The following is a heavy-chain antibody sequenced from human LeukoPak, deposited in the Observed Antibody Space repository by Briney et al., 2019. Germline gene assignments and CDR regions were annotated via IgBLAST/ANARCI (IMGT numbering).Heavy chain of an antibody. CDR3: ARRLWAYCGGECYAQFFDP. D-gene: IGHD2-21*01. Sequence: ASVKVSCKASGYTFTSYYMHWVRQAPGQGLEWMGIITPSGGSTSYAQKFQGRVTMTRDTSTSTVYMEPSSLRSEDTAVYYCARRLWAYCGGECYAQFFDPWGQGTLVTVSS. CDR1: GYTFTSYY. CDR2: ITPSGGST. V-gene: IGHV1-46*01. J-gene: IGHJ5*02.